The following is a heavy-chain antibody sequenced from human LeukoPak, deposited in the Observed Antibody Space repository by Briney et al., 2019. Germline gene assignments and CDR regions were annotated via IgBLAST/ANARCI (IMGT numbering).Heavy chain of an antibody. CDR1: GGSISSYY. CDR3: ARSGAFDI. Sequence: SETLSLTCTVSGGSISSYYWSWIRQPPGKGLEWIGYVLNSGRTNLNPSIRSRATMSVDTSKNQFSLKLSSLTAADTAVYYCARSGAFDIWGQGTMVTVSS. J-gene: IGHJ3*02. D-gene: IGHD5-12*01. CDR2: VLNSGRT. V-gene: IGHV4-59*01.